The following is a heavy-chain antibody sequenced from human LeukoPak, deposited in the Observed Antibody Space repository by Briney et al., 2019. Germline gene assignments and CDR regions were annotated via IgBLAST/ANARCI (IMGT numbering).Heavy chain of an antibody. V-gene: IGHV1-3*01. CDR3: ARAPSSGWYYDF. CDR2: VNAGDGNT. J-gene: IGHJ4*02. CDR1: GYSFTSYV. D-gene: IGHD6-19*01. Sequence: ASVKVSCKASGYSFTSYVMDWVRQAPGQRLEWMGWVNAGDGNTKYSQKFQGRVTITRDTSASTAYMELSSLKSEDTAVYYCARAPSSGWYYDFWGQGTLVTVSS.